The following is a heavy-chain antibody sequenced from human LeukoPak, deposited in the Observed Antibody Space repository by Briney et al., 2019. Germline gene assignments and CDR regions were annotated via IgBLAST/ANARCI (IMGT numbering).Heavy chain of an antibody. CDR3: AKDFYYYYYGSGSYGEYYFDY. CDR2: ISSSSSTI. CDR1: GFTFSSYS. Sequence: GGSLRLSCAASGFTFSSYSMNWVRQAPGKGLEWVSYISSSSSTIYYADSVKGRFTISRDNSKNTLYLQMNSLRAEDTAVYYCAKDFYYYYYGSGSYGEYYFDYWGQGTLVTVSS. V-gene: IGHV3-48*01. J-gene: IGHJ4*02. D-gene: IGHD3-10*01.